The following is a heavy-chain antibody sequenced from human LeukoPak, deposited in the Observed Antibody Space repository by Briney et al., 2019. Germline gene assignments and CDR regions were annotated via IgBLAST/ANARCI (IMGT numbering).Heavy chain of an antibody. V-gene: IGHV1-18*01. CDR3: ARGRTGPDYYYYGMDV. CDR1: GYTFTSYG. D-gene: IGHD1/OR15-1a*01. J-gene: IGHJ6*02. Sequence: GSVKVSCKASGYTFTSYGISWVRQAPGQGLEWMGWISAYNGNTNYAQKLQGRVTMTTDTSTSTAYMELRSLRSDDTAVYYCARGRTGPDYYYYGMDVWGQGTTVTVSS. CDR2: ISAYNGNT.